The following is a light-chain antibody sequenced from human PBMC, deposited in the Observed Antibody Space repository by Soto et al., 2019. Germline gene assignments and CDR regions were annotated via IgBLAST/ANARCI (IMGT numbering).Light chain of an antibody. Sequence: DIQLTQSPSFLSASVGDRVTITCRASQDVSDYLAWYQHAPGKAPNLLIYAAYTLQSGVPPRFSGSGSGTEFSLTITSLQPEDFATYYCQYLNGAPTITFGQGTRLDMK. CDR3: QYLNGAPTIT. CDR2: AAY. V-gene: IGKV1-9*01. J-gene: IGKJ5*01. CDR1: QDVSDY.